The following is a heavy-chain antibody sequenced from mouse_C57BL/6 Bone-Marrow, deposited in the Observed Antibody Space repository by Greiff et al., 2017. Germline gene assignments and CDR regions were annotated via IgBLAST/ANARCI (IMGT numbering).Heavy chain of an antibody. D-gene: IGHD1-1*01. CDR2: IDPEDGET. CDR1: GFNIKDYY. CDR3: ARRTVAFPYYAMDY. J-gene: IGHJ4*01. Sequence: EVMLVESGAELVKPGASVKLSCTASGFNIKDYYMHWVKQRTEQGLEWIGRIDPEDGETKYAPKFQGKATITADTSSNTAYLQLSSLTSEDTAVYYCARRTVAFPYYAMDYWGQGTSVTVSS. V-gene: IGHV14-2*01.